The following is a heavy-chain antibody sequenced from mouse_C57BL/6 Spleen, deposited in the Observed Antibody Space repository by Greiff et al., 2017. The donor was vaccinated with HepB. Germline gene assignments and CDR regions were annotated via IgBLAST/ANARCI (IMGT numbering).Heavy chain of an antibody. V-gene: IGHV1-69*01. J-gene: IGHJ3*01. Sequence: VQLQQPGAELVMPGASVKLSCKASGYTFTSYWMHWVKQRPGQGLERIGEIDPSDSYTNYNQKFKGKSTLTVDKSSSTAYMQLSSLTSEDSAVYYCARAYSNYLGWFAYWGQWTLVTVSA. CDR1: GYTFTSYW. CDR3: ARAYSNYLGWFAY. D-gene: IGHD2-5*01. CDR2: IDPSDSYT.